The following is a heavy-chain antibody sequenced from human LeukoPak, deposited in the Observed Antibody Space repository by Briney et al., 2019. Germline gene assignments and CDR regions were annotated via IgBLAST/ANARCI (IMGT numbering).Heavy chain of an antibody. V-gene: IGHV4-30-4*01. Sequence: PSETLSLTCTVSGGSISSGDYYWSWIRQPPGKGLEWIGYIYYSGSTCYNPSLKSRVTISVDTSKNQFSLKLSSVTAADTAVYYCARLNYDILTGLDYWGQGTLVTVSS. CDR3: ARLNYDILTGLDY. D-gene: IGHD3-9*01. CDR1: GGSISSGDYY. CDR2: IYYSGST. J-gene: IGHJ4*02.